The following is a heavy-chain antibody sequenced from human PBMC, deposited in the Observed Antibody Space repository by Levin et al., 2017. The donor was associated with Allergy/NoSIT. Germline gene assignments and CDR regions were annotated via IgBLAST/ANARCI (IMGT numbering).Heavy chain of an antibody. V-gene: IGHV3-15*01. CDR3: TTVDTAMVLSLNFDY. D-gene: IGHD5-18*01. Sequence: GGSLRLSCAASGFTFSNAWMSWVRQAPGKGLEWVGRIKSKTDGGTTDYAAPVKGRFTISRDDSKNTLYLQMNSLKTEDTAVYYCTTVDTAMVLSLNFDYWGQGTLVTVSS. CDR2: IKSKTDGGTT. J-gene: IGHJ4*02. CDR1: GFTFSNAW.